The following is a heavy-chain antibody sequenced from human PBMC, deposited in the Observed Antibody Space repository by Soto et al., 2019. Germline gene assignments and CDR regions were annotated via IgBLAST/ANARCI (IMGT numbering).Heavy chain of an antibody. CDR3: ARDSGYCSGGSCYSVYYYMDV. CDR2: ISSSGSTI. D-gene: IGHD2-15*01. CDR1: GFTFSDYY. Sequence: ESGGGLVKPGGSLRLSCAASGFTFSDYYMSWIRQAPGKGLEWVSYISSSGSTIYYADSVKGRFTISRDNAKNSLYLQMNSLRAEDTAVYYCARDSGYCSGGSCYSVYYYMDVWGKGTTVTVSS. J-gene: IGHJ6*03. V-gene: IGHV3-11*01.